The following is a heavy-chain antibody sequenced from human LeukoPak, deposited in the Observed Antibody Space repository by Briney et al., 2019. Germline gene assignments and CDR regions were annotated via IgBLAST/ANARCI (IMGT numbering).Heavy chain of an antibody. Sequence: SWVRQAPGKGLEWIGYIYYSGSTYYNPSLKSRVTISVDTSKNQFSLKLSSVTAADTAVYYCARGYCSSTSCFSIYYYGMDVWGQGTTVTVSS. J-gene: IGHJ6*02. CDR3: ARGYCSSTSCFSIYYYGMDV. D-gene: IGHD2-2*01. V-gene: IGHV4-30-4*08. CDR2: IYYSGST.